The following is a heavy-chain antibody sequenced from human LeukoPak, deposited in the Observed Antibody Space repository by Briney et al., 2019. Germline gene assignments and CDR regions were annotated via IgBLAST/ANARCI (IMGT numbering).Heavy chain of an antibody. D-gene: IGHD2-8*02. V-gene: IGHV4-39*01. CDR1: GDSISSSSYY. J-gene: IGHJ4*02. Sequence: PSETLSLTCTVSGDSISSSSYYWGWIRQPPGKGLEWIASIYSSVTYYNPSLKSRVAISVDTSKNQFSLNLSSVTAADTAVYYCARHRTPLTGLVYFDYWGQGTLVTVSS. CDR2: IYSSVT. CDR3: ARHRTPLTGLVYFDY.